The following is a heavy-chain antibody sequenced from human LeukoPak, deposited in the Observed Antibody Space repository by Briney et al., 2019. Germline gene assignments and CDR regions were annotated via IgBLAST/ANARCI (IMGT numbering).Heavy chain of an antibody. CDR1: GFTFSSYD. V-gene: IGHV3-13*01. J-gene: IGHJ4*02. CDR3: ARSSRELGGYAPWELMPPFDC. CDR2: IGTAGDT. Sequence: PGGSLRLSCAASGFTFSSYDMHWVRQATGKGLEWVSAIGTAGDTSYPGSVKGRFTISRDNAKNSLYLQMNSLRAEDTAVYYCARSSRELGGYAPWELMPPFDCWGQGTLVTVSS. D-gene: IGHD1-7*01.